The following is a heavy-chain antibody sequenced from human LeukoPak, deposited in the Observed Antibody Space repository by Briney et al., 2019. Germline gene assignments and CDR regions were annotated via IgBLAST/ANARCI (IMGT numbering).Heavy chain of an antibody. Sequence: SGGSLRLSCAASGFTFNTYWMIWVRQVPGKGLVYVSHMNADGSITNYADSVKGRFTISRDNAENTLYLQMDSLRAEDTALYYCGRDNYGSVDYWGQGTLVTVSS. CDR1: GFTFNTYW. J-gene: IGHJ4*02. CDR2: MNADGSIT. V-gene: IGHV3-74*01. D-gene: IGHD3-10*01. CDR3: GRDNYGSVDY.